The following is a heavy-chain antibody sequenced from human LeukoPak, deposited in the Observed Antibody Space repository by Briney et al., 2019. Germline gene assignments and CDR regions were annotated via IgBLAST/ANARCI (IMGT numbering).Heavy chain of an antibody. CDR3: ARTNYYGSGSYYPDL. CDR1: GASMRTYY. V-gene: IGHV4-59*08. CDR2: IYHSGST. J-gene: IGHJ5*02. D-gene: IGHD3-10*01. Sequence: KPSETLSLTCTVSGASMRTYYWSWIRQPPGKGLEWIGFIYHSGSTDYNPSLKSRGTISVDTSKNQFSLKLSSVTAADTAVYYCARTNYYGSGSYYPDLWGQGTQVTVSS.